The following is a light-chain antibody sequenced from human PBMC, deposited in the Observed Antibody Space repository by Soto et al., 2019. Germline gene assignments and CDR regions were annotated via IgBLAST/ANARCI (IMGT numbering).Light chain of an antibody. V-gene: IGKV1-39*01. J-gene: IGKJ5*01. CDR1: QGIRND. Sequence: DIHMTQSPSSLSASVGYRFTITCRASQGIRNDLGWYQQKPRKAPKRLIHAASSLQSGVPSRFSGSGSGTAFTLTISSLQPEDFPTYYCQQSYSTPTFGQGTRLEI. CDR2: AAS. CDR3: QQSYSTPT.